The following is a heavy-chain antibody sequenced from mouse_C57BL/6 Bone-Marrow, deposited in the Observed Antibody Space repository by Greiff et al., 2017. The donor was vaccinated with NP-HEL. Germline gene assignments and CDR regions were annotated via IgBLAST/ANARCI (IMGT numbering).Heavy chain of an antibody. CDR3: TPYYYGSSYWYFDV. CDR1: GFNIKDDY. CDR2: IDPENGDP. D-gene: IGHD1-1*01. Sequence: EVKLLESGAELVRPGASVKLSCTASGFNIKDDYMHWVKQRPEQGLEWIGWIDPENGDPEYASKFQGKATITADTSSNTAYLQLSSLTSEDTAVYYCTPYYYGSSYWYFDVWGTGTTVTVSS. J-gene: IGHJ1*03. V-gene: IGHV14-4*01.